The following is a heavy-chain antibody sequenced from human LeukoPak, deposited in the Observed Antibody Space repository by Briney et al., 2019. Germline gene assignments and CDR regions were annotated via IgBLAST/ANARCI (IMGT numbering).Heavy chain of an antibody. CDR1: GGTFSSYA. CDR3: ARDGIAVAGREDY. V-gene: IGHV1-18*01. Sequence: ASVKVSCKASGGTFSSYAISWVRQAPGQGLEWMGWISAYNGNTNYAQKLQGRVTMTTDTSTSTAHMELRSLRSDDTAVYYCARDGIAVAGREDYWGQGTLVTVSS. D-gene: IGHD6-19*01. J-gene: IGHJ4*02. CDR2: ISAYNGNT.